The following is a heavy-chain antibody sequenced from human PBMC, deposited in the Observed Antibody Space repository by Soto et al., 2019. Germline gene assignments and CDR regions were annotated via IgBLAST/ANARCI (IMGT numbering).Heavy chain of an antibody. V-gene: IGHV1-8*01. CDR3: AREGYGEYGQFDD. J-gene: IGHJ4*02. CDR1: GYTFTSYD. D-gene: IGHD4-17*01. CDR2: MNPNSGNT. Sequence: QVQLVQSGAEVKKPGASVKVSCKASGYTFTSYDINWVRQATVKGLEWMGWMNPNSGNTGYAQKFQGRVTMTRNTSISTADMELSSLRSEDRAVYYCAREGYGEYGQFDDWGQGTLVTVSS.